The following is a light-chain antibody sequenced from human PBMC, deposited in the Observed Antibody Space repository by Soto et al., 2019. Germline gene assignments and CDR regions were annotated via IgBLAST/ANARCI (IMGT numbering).Light chain of an antibody. CDR1: SSDIGGYTY. CDR3: SSYTTSNSWV. V-gene: IGLV2-14*01. Sequence: QSALTQPASVSGSPGQSIAISCTGSSSDIGGYTYVSWYQQLPGKAPKLLIYEVSNRPSGVSTRFSGSKSGNTASLTISGFQADDEADYYCSSYTTSNSWVFGGGTKLTVL. CDR2: EVS. J-gene: IGLJ3*02.